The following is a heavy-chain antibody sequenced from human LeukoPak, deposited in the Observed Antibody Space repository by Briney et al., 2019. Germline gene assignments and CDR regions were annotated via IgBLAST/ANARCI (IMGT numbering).Heavy chain of an antibody. CDR3: ARPYYYDSSGQYYFDY. J-gene: IGHJ4*02. V-gene: IGHV1-2*02. CDR1: GYTFTCYY. Sequence: GASVKVSCKASGYTFTCYYMHWERHAPGQGLEWMGWINPNSGGTNYAQKFQGRVTMTRDTSISTAYMELSRLRSDDTAVYYCARPYYYDSSGQYYFDYWGQGTLVTVSS. D-gene: IGHD3-22*01. CDR2: INPNSGGT.